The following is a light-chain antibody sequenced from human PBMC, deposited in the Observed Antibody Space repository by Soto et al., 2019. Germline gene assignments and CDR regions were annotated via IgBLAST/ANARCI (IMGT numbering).Light chain of an antibody. Sequence: EIVLTQSPATLSLSPGERATLSCRASQTINNYLAWYQQKPGQAPRLLVYDASYRAIGIPARFSGSGSGTAFTLTITSPEPEDFAVYYCQQGSDWPPRLTFGGGTKVESK. CDR3: QQGSDWPPRLT. J-gene: IGKJ4*01. CDR1: QTINNY. CDR2: DAS. V-gene: IGKV3-11*01.